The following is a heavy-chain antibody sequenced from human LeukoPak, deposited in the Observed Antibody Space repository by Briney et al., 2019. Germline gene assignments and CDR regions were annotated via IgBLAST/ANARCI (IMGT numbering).Heavy chain of an antibody. CDR1: GYSFSNYW. Sequence: GEALKISYEGSGYSFSNYWIGWVRRMPGKGLGWMGIIYPGDYETRYSPSFQGLVTISVDKYISTAYLQWSSLKASDTAMYYCAIPPGYCGNDCSFDHWGQGTLVTVSS. J-gene: IGHJ4*02. CDR2: IYPGDYET. CDR3: AIPPGYCGNDCSFDH. D-gene: IGHD2-21*02. V-gene: IGHV5-51*01.